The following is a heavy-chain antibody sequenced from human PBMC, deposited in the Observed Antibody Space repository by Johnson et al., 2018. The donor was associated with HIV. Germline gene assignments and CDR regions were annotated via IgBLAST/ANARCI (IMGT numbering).Heavy chain of an antibody. CDR3: ARERDATGDAFDI. Sequence: QVQLVESGGGVVQPGGSLRLSCPASGFTFSSYGMHWVRQAPGKGLEWVAVISYDGSNKYYADSVKGRFTISRDNSKNTLYLQMGSLRAEDTAVYYCARERDATGDAFDIWGQGTVVTVSS. J-gene: IGHJ3*02. V-gene: IGHV3-33*05. CDR2: ISYDGSNK. CDR1: GFTFSSYG. D-gene: IGHD1-14*01.